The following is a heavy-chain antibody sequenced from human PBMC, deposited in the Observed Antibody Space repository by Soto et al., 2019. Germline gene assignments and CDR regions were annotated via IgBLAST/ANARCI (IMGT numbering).Heavy chain of an antibody. Sequence: HVTLKESGPVLVKPTETLTLTCTVSGFSLSNGKVGVSWIRQPPGKALEWLAHIFSNDEKSYRTSLKSRLTISEDTSKSQVVLTMTNVDPVDTATYYCARILFGRSVAGGYFYMDVWGKGTTATVSS. CDR1: GFSLSNGKVG. CDR3: ARILFGRSVAGGYFYMDV. V-gene: IGHV2-26*01. CDR2: IFSNDEK. J-gene: IGHJ6*03. D-gene: IGHD6-19*01.